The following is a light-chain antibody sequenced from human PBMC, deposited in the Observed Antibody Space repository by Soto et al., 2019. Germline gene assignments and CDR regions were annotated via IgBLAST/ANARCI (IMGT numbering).Light chain of an antibody. Sequence: QSVLTQPPSVSGAPGQRVTISCTGSSSNFGAGYDVHWYQQLPGTAPKLLISGNSNRPSGVPDRFSGSKSDTSASLAITGLQAEDEADYYCQSYDSSLSGWVFGGGTKLTVL. V-gene: IGLV1-40*01. CDR1: SSNFGAGYD. J-gene: IGLJ3*02. CDR2: GNS. CDR3: QSYDSSLSGWV.